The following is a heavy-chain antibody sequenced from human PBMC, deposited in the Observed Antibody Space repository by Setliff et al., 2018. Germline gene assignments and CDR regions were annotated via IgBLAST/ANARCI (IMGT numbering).Heavy chain of an antibody. Sequence: GSLRLSCAASGFTFSTYRMHWVRQAPGKGLEWVAVIWDDGGNKYHADSVKGRFTISRDNSKNTLYLQMNSLRPEDTAVYYCARTCSGSGCYAGLESWGQGTPVTVPQ. J-gene: IGHJ4*02. CDR1: GFTFSTYR. CDR2: IWDDGGNK. CDR3: ARTCSGSGCYAGLES. D-gene: IGHD2-15*01. V-gene: IGHV3-33*08.